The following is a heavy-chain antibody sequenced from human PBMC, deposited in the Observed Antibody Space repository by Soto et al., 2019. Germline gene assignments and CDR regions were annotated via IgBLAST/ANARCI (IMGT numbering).Heavy chain of an antibody. CDR1: GFTFSSYG. Sequence: GGSLRLSCAASGFTFSSYGMHWVRQAPGKGLEWVAVISYDGSNKYYADSVKGRFTISRDNSKNTLYLQMNSLRSEDTAVYYCAREITMIVGNWFDPWGQGTLVTVSS. D-gene: IGHD3-22*01. CDR3: AREITMIVGNWFDP. J-gene: IGHJ5*02. CDR2: ISYDGSNK. V-gene: IGHV3-30*03.